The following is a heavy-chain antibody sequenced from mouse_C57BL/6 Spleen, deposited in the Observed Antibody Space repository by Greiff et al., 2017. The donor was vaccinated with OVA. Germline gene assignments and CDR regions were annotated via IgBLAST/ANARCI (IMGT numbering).Heavy chain of an antibody. Sequence: QVQLQQSGAELVRPGSSVKLSCKASGYTFTSYWMHWVKQRPIQGLEWIGNIDPSDSATHYNQKFKDKATLTVDKSSSTAYMQLSSLTSEDSAVYYWARTGGYFDYWGQGTTLTVSS. CDR2: IDPSDSAT. J-gene: IGHJ2*01. CDR3: ARTGGYFDY. V-gene: IGHV1-52*01. CDR1: GYTFTSYW.